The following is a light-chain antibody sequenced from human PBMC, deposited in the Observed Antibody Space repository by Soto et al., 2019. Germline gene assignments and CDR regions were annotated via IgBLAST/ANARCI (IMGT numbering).Light chain of an antibody. CDR2: DAS. V-gene: IGKV3-11*01. Sequence: ETVLTQSPATLSLSPGERAALSCRASQSISSSLAWYQHRPGQAPRLLIYDASNRATGIPAGFSGSGSGTDFTLTISSLEPEDFAVYYCQQRSDWPLFGGGTRVEI. CDR3: QQRSDWPL. CDR1: QSISSS. J-gene: IGKJ4*01.